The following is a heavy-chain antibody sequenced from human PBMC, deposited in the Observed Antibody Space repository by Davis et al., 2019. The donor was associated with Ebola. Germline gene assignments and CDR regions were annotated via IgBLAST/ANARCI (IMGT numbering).Heavy chain of an antibody. D-gene: IGHD2-15*01. J-gene: IGHJ6*02. CDR3: ARHYCSGGSCYSGGYYYYYDMDV. CDR2: IYPGDSDT. V-gene: IGHV5-51*01. Sequence: GESLKISCKGSGYSFTSYWIGWVRQMPGKGLEWMGIIYPGDSDTRYSPSFQDQVTISADKSISTAYLQWSSLKASDTAMYYCARHYCSGGSCYSGGYYYYYDMDVWGQGTTVTVSS. CDR1: GYSFTSYW.